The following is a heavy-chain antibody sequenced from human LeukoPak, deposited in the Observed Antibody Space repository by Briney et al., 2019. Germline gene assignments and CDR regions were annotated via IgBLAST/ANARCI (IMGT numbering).Heavy chain of an antibody. CDR3: AKSRRAYCSGGSCFGLWDY. D-gene: IGHD2-15*01. Sequence: GGSLRLSCTASGFTFSSHYMNWVRQAPGKGLVWVSRIGYDGSTTSYADSVKGRFTISRDNAKNTLYLQMNSLRTEDTAVYYCAKSRRAYCSGGSCFGLWDYWGQGTLVTVSS. J-gene: IGHJ4*02. CDR1: GFTFSSHY. V-gene: IGHV3-74*01. CDR2: IGYDGSTT.